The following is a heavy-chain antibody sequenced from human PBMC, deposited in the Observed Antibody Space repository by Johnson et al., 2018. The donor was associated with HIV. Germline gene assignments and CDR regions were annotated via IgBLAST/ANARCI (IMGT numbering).Heavy chain of an antibody. CDR2: INWSGGGT. V-gene: IGHV3-20*04. D-gene: IGHD4-17*01. Sequence: VQLVESGGGTVQPGGSLRLSCAASGFKLYEYDVSWVRQVPGKGLEWVSGINWSGGGTAYADSVKGRFTVSSDNAKNSLYLQMNSLRAEDTALYYCARVGNGDYGWSLDIWGQGTTVTISS. CDR1: GFKLYEYD. CDR3: ARVGNGDYGWSLDI. J-gene: IGHJ3*02.